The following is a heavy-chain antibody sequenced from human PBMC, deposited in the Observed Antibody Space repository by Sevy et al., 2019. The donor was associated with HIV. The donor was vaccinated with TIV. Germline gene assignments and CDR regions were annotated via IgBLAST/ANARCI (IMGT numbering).Heavy chain of an antibody. D-gene: IGHD2-15*01. CDR3: VRGGSLPLGYCSGGSCYGYYYGMDV. V-gene: IGHV3-7*01. Sequence: GGSLRLSCAASEFTFSIYWMTWVRQAPGKGLEWVASIKQDGSEKYYVDSVNGRFTISRDNAKNSLYLQMVSLRAEDTAVYYCVRGGSLPLGYCSGGSCYGYYYGMDVWGQGTTVTVSS. CDR2: IKQDGSEK. J-gene: IGHJ6*02. CDR1: EFTFSIYW.